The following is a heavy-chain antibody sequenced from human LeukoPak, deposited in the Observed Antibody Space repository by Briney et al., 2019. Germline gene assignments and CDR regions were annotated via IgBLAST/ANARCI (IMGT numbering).Heavy chain of an antibody. V-gene: IGHV5-51*01. D-gene: IGHD5-12*01. CDR3: ARHPKSGYSGYGSDY. CDR2: IYPADSTA. J-gene: IGHJ4*02. CDR1: GYRFTTYW. Sequence: GASLQISCKASGYRFTTYWIGWVRQMPGKGLEWMGIIYPADSTAHYSPSFQGQVTISVDKSINTAYLQRSRLKASDTAMYYCARHPKSGYSGYGSDYWGQGTLVTVSS.